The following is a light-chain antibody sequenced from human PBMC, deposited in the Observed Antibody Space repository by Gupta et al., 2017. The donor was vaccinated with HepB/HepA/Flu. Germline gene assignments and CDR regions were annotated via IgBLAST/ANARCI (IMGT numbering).Light chain of an antibody. CDR2: DAS. J-gene: IGKJ4*01. Sequence: EIVLTQSPATLSLSPGERATLSCRASQSVSSYLAWYQQKPGQAPRLLIYDASNRATGIPARFSGSGSGTDFTLTISRREHEDFAVYYCQQRSNWPLFGGGTKVEIK. V-gene: IGKV3-11*01. CDR3: QQRSNWPL. CDR1: QSVSSY.